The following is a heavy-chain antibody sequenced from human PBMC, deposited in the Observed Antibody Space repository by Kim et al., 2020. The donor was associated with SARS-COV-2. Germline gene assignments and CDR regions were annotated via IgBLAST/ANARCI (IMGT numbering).Heavy chain of an antibody. CDR3: ARERFTSAYFDY. CDR2: ISYDGSNK. Sequence: GGSLRLSCAASGFTFSSYAMHWVRQAPGKGLEWVAVISYDGSNKYYADSVKGRFTISRDNSKNTLYLQMNSLRAEDTAVYYCARERFTSAYFDYWGQGTLVTVSS. V-gene: IGHV3-30-3*01. J-gene: IGHJ4*02. CDR1: GFTFSSYA.